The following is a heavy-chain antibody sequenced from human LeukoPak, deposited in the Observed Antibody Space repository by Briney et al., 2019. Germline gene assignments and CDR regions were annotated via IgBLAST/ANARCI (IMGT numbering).Heavy chain of an antibody. CDR3: ARDRDYGDNVPFDY. D-gene: IGHD4-23*01. Sequence: GGSLRLSCAASGFTFSSSGMHWVRQAPGKGLEWVAVMWYDGSNRYYADSVKGRFSISRDNSKNTLYLQMNNLRAEDTAVYYCARDRDYGDNVPFDYWGQGTLVTVSS. CDR2: MWYDGSNR. CDR1: GFTFSSSG. J-gene: IGHJ4*02. V-gene: IGHV3-33*01.